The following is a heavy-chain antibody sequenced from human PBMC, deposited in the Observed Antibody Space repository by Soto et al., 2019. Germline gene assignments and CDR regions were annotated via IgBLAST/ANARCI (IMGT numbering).Heavy chain of an antibody. CDR2: IYYSGST. CDR1: GGSISSGGYY. J-gene: IGHJ4*02. V-gene: IGHV4-31*03. Sequence: SETLSLTCTVSGGSISSGGYYWSWIRQHPGKGLEWIGYIYYSGSTYYNPSLKSRVTISVDTSKNQFSLKLSSVTAADTAVYYCASGVTIFGVVNQYYFDYWGQGTLVTVSS. CDR3: ASGVTIFGVVNQYYFDY. D-gene: IGHD3-3*01.